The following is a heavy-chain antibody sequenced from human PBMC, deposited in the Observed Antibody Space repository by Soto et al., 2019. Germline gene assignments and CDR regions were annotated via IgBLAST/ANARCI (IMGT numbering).Heavy chain of an antibody. J-gene: IGHJ6*02. CDR1: GGTFSTYA. V-gene: IGHV1-69*01. CDR3: ARDREIVATSLYYYYGMDV. CDR2: IIPIFGTA. Sequence: QVQLVQSGAEVKKPGSSVKVSCKASGGTFSTYAISWVRQAPGQGLEWMGGIIPIFGTAKYAQKFQGRVTTTADESTSTAYMELSSLRSEDTAVYYCARDREIVATSLYYYYGMDVWGQGTTVTVSS. D-gene: IGHD5-12*01.